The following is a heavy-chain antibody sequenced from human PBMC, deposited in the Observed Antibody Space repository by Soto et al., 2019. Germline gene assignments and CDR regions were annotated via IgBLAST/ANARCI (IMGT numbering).Heavy chain of an antibody. J-gene: IGHJ3*02. Sequence: ASVKVSCKASGGTCSSYAISWVRQAPGQGLEWMGGIIPIFGTANYAQKFQGRVTITADESTSTAYMELSSLRSEDTAVYYCARDYYDSSGPNPPDAFDIWGQGTMVTVSS. V-gene: IGHV1-69*13. D-gene: IGHD3-22*01. CDR1: GGTCSSYA. CDR2: IIPIFGTA. CDR3: ARDYYDSSGPNPPDAFDI.